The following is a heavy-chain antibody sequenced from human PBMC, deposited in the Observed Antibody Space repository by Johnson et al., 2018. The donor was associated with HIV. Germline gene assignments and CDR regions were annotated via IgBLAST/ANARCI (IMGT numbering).Heavy chain of an antibody. D-gene: IGHD1-1*01. J-gene: IGHJ3*02. CDR2: ISYDGSTK. Sequence: QVQLVESGGGLVQPGGSLRLSCAASGFTFSSYAMDWVRQAPGKGLEWVAVISYDGSTKYYTAPVKGRFTISRDNSKNTLYLQMNSLRAEDTAVYYCATSTASDALDIWGQGTMVTVSS. V-gene: IGHV3-30-3*01. CDR3: ATSTASDALDI. CDR1: GFTFSSYA.